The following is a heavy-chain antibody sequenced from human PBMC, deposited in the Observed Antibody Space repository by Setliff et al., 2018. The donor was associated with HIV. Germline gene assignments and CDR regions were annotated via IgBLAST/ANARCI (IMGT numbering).Heavy chain of an antibody. CDR2: MNPNSGNT. D-gene: IGHD3-22*01. CDR3: ASPADTSGYYLDY. Sequence: GASVKVSCKASGYTFTSYDINWVRQATGQGLEWMGWMNPNSGNTGYAQKFQGRVTMTGNTSTSTAHMELSSLRSGDTAVYYCASPADTSGYYLDYWGQGTLVTVSS. V-gene: IGHV1-8*02. CDR1: GYTFTSYD. J-gene: IGHJ4*02.